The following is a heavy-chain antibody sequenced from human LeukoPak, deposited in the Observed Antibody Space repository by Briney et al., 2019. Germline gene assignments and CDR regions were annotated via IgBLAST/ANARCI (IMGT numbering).Heavy chain of an antibody. J-gene: IGHJ6*02. D-gene: IGHD2-2*01. CDR1: GFTFSSYS. V-gene: IGHV3-21*01. Sequence: GGSLRLSCAASGFTFSSYSMNWVRQAPGKGLEWVSSVSSSSSYIYYADSVKGRFTISRDNAKDSLYLQMNGLRAEDTAVYYCARVLEDIVVVPAGIKGPYYYYGMDVWGQGTTVTVSS. CDR3: ARVLEDIVVVPAGIKGPYYYYGMDV. CDR2: VSSSSSYI.